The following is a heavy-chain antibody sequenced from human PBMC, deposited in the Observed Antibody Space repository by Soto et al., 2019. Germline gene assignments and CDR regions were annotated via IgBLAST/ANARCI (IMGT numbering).Heavy chain of an antibody. V-gene: IGHV1-69*02. J-gene: IGHJ4*02. CDR2: IIPILGIA. Sequence: QVQLVQSGAEVKKPGSSVKVSCKASGGTFSSYTISWVRQAPGQGVEWMGRIIPILGIANYAQKFQGRVTITADKSTSTAYMELSSLRSEDTAVYYCASGYCSSTSCYVLDYWGQGTLVTVSS. CDR1: GGTFSSYT. D-gene: IGHD2-2*03. CDR3: ASGYCSSTSCYVLDY.